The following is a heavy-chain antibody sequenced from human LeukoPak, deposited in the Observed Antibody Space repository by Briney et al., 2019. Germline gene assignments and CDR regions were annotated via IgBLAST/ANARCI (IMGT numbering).Heavy chain of an antibody. J-gene: IGHJ4*02. Sequence: ASETLSLTCTVSGGSISNYYWSWIRQPPGKGLEWIGSIYYSGSTYYNPSLKSRVTISVDTSKNQFSLKLSSVTAADTAVYYCARHKGEASSSFSKYWGQGTLVTVSS. CDR3: ARHKGEASSSFSKY. CDR1: GGSISNYY. CDR2: IYYSGST. V-gene: IGHV4-59*05. D-gene: IGHD6-13*01.